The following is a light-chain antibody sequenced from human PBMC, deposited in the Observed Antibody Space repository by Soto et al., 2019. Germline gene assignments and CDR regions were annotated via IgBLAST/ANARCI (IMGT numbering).Light chain of an antibody. V-gene: IGKV3-11*01. CDR2: DAS. CDR3: QEGTYWPA. J-gene: IGKJ4*01. Sequence: EIVVTQSPATLSLSPWERATLSCRASQSVSSYLAWYQQKPGQAPRLLIYDASNRATGIPARFSGSGSGTDFTLTISSLEPEDFAVYYCQEGTYWPAFGGGTKVDIK. CDR1: QSVSSY.